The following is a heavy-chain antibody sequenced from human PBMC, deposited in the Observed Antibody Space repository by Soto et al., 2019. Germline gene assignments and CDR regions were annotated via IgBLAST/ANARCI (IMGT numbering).Heavy chain of an antibody. CDR3: ARDMRGLDSYGFVGYYGMDV. Sequence: EVQLVESGGGLIQPGGSLRLSCAASGFTVSSNYMSWVRQAPGKGLEWVSVIYSGGSTYYADSVKGRFTISRDNSKNTLYLQMNSLRAEETAVYYCARDMRGLDSYGFVGYYGMDVWGQGTTVTVSS. CDR1: GFTVSSNY. J-gene: IGHJ6*02. CDR2: IYSGGST. D-gene: IGHD5-18*01. V-gene: IGHV3-53*01.